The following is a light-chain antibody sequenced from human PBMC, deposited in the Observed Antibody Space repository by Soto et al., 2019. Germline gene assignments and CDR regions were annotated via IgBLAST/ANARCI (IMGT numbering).Light chain of an antibody. CDR2: GSS. Sequence: QSVLTQPPSVSGAPGQRVTISCTGSSSNIGAGYAVHWYQPLPGTAPKLLIYGSSNRPSGVPDRFSGSKSGTSASLAITGLQAVDAADYYCQSYDSSLRRVFGGGTKLTVL. V-gene: IGLV1-40*01. CDR3: QSYDSSLRRV. CDR1: SSNIGAGYA. J-gene: IGLJ2*01.